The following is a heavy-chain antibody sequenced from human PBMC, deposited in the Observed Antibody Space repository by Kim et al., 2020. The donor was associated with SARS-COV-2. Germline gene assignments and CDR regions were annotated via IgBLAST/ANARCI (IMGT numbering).Heavy chain of an antibody. V-gene: IGHV1-3*04. CDR3: ARGGPFSGSGSPFDF. D-gene: IGHD3-10*01. J-gene: IGHJ4*02. Sequence: ASVKVSCQASGYIFSKNGIYWVRQAPGQSLEWMGWINIADGNTEYSEKFYDRLTITRDTSASATYLELSSLTSEDTAVYYCARGGPFSGSGSPFDFCGQG. CDR1: GYIFSKNG. CDR2: INIADGNT.